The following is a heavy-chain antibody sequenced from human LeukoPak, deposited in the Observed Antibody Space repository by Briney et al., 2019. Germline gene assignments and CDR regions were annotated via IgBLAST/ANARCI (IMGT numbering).Heavy chain of an antibody. CDR2: ISYDGSNK. Sequence: GRSLRLSCAASGFTFSSYGMHWVRQAPGKGLEWVAVISYDGSNKYYADSVKGRFTISRDNSKNTLYLQMNSLRAEDTAVYYCAKASSGYYYDYWGQGTLVTVSS. CDR1: GFTFSSYG. J-gene: IGHJ4*02. V-gene: IGHV3-30*18. D-gene: IGHD3-22*01. CDR3: AKASSGYYYDY.